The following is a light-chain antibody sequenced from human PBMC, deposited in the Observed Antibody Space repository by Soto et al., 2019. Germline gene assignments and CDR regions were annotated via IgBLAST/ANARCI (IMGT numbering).Light chain of an antibody. CDR3: QHTTHFT. CDR1: SSKW. V-gene: IGKV1-5*01. Sequence: DIQMTQSPSTLAASVGDTVTMTCRSSSKWLAWYQKKPGKAPKLLIYDVSNLERGVPPRFSGSTSGAESTLTITGLQPDDLGTYYCQHTTHFTFGQGTKVDIK. CDR2: DVS. J-gene: IGKJ2*01.